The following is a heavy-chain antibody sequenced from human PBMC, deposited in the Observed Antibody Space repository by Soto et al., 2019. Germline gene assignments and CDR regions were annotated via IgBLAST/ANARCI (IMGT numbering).Heavy chain of an antibody. Sequence: QVQLVQSGAEVKKPGASVKVSCKASGYTFTSYDINWVRQATGQGLEWMGWMNPNSGNTGYAQKFQGRVTTTRNTSIYTSYMELSRLRSDDTAVYYCARVGDDFWCGQPPMEVWGKGTTVTVSS. CDR3: ARVGDDFWCGQPPMEV. J-gene: IGHJ6*03. CDR1: GYTFTSYD. D-gene: IGHD3-3*01. V-gene: IGHV1-8*01. CDR2: MNPNSGNT.